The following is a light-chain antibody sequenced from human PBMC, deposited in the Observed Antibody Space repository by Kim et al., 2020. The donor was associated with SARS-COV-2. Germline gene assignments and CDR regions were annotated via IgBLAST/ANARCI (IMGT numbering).Light chain of an antibody. CDR2: DAS. J-gene: IGKJ1*01. V-gene: IGKV3-20*01. Sequence: EIVLTQSPGTLSLSPGERATLSCRASQSVSSSHLGWYKQKPGQAPRLLIYDASSRATGIPDRFSGSGSGTDFTLTISRLEPEDFAVYYCQQYGSSSWTFGQGTKVDIK. CDR3: QQYGSSSWT. CDR1: QSVSSSH.